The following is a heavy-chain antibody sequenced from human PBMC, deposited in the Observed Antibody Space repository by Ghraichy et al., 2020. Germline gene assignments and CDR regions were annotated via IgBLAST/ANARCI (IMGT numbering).Heavy chain of an antibody. CDR3: ARNFLSRQMAYYYYGMDV. CDR1: GFTFSSYW. CDR2: IKQDGSEK. D-gene: IGHD2-8*01. V-gene: IGHV3-7*01. J-gene: IGHJ6*02. Sequence: GGSLRLSCAASGFTFSSYWMSWVRQAPGKGLEWVANIKQDGSEKYYVDSVKGRFTISRDNAKNSLYLQMNSLRAEDTAVYYCARNFLSRQMAYYYYGMDVWGQWTTVTVSS.